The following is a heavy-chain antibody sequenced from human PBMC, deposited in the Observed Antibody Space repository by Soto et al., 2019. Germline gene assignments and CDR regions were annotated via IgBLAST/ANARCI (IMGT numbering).Heavy chain of an antibody. D-gene: IGHD3-22*01. V-gene: IGHV6-1*01. CDR1: GDSVSSNSAA. CDR2: TYYRSKWYN. CDR3: ARLSYYYDSSGYYGTFDY. J-gene: IGHJ4*02. Sequence: PSQTLSLTCVISGDSVSSNSAAWNWIRQSPSRGLEWLGRTYYRSKWYNDYAVSVKSRITINPDTSKNQFSLQLNSVTPEDTAVYYCARLSYYYDSSGYYGTFDYWGQGTLVTVSS.